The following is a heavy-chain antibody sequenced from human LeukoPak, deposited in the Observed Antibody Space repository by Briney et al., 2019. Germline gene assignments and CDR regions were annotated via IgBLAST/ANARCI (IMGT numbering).Heavy chain of an antibody. CDR1: GFTFSSYA. CDR2: ISYDGSNK. CDR3: AGSGSYYNYFDY. Sequence: PGGSLRLSCAASGFTFSSYAMHWVRQAPGKGLEWVAVISYDGSNKYYADSVKGRFTISRDNSKNTLYLQMNRLRAEDTAVYYCAGSGSYYNYFDYWGQGTLVTVSS. D-gene: IGHD3-10*01. V-gene: IGHV3-30*04. J-gene: IGHJ4*02.